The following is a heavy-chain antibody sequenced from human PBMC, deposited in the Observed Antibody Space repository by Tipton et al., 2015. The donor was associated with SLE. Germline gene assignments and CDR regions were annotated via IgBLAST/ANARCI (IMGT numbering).Heavy chain of an antibody. CDR2: IYYSGST. CDR3: ARSPGTGYFQH. J-gene: IGHJ1*01. CDR1: GGSFSGYY. Sequence: TLSLTCAVYGGSFSGYYWSWIRQPPGKGLEWIGSIYYSGSTYYNPSLKSRVTISVDTSKDQFSLKMSSVTAADTAVYYCARSPGTGYFQHWGQGTLVTVFS. D-gene: IGHD1-14*01. V-gene: IGHV4-34*01.